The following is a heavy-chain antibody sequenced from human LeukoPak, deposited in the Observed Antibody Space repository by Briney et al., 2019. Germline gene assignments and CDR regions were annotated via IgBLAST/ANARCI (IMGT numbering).Heavy chain of an antibody. CDR1: GFTFSSYW. Sequence: PGGSLRLSCAASGFTFSSYWMSWVRQAPGKGLEWVANIKEDGSDKYYVDSVKGRFTISRDNTRKSLYLQMNSLRDEDTAVYYCARDWMTSYYDSSGLRTNEGYFDYWGQGTLVTVSS. CDR2: IKEDGSDK. D-gene: IGHD3-22*01. CDR3: ARDWMTSYYDSSGLRTNEGYFDY. J-gene: IGHJ4*02. V-gene: IGHV3-7*01.